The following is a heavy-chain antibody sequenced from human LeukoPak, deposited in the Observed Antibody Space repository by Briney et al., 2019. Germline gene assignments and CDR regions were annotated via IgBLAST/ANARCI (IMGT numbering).Heavy chain of an antibody. D-gene: IGHD4-17*01. Sequence: RGGSLRLSCAASGFTFRSYAMSWVRQAPGKGLEWVSAISGSGGSTYYRDSVKGRFTLSRDNSKNTLYLEMNSLRAEDTAVYYCAKTFYGDYGDYWGQGTLVTVSS. CDR1: GFTFRSYA. CDR3: AKTFYGDYGDY. V-gene: IGHV3-23*01. CDR2: ISGSGGST. J-gene: IGHJ4*02.